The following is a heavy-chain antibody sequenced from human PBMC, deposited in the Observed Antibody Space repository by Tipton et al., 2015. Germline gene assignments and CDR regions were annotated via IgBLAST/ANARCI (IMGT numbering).Heavy chain of an antibody. V-gene: IGHV3-23*01. CDR2: ISGTGSVT. D-gene: IGHD2-2*01. CDR1: GFTFTTYA. CDR3: AKVYCSSTSCFYYYYYGMDV. Sequence: SLRLSCAVSGFTFTTYAMTWVRQAPGKGPEWISTISGTGSVTYYADSVKGRFTISRDNSKNTLYLQMNSLRAEDTAVYYCAKVYCSSTSCFYYYYYGMDVWGQGTTVTVSS. J-gene: IGHJ6*02.